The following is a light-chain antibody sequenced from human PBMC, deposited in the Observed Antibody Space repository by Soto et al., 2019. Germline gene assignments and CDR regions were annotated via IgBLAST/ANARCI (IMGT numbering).Light chain of an antibody. CDR3: QQYGSLSWT. CDR2: GAS. CDR1: QNVGSNY. V-gene: IGKV3-20*01. Sequence: EIGLTQSPGTLSLSPGERATLSCRASQNVGSNYLAWYQQKPGQAPRIIIFGASGRATGIPDRFSGSGSGTDFTLTISRLEPEDFAVYYCQQYGSLSWTFGQGTKADI. J-gene: IGKJ1*01.